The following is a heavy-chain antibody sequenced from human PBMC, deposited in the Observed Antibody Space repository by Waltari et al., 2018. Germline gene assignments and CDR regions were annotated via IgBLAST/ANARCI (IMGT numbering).Heavy chain of an antibody. J-gene: IGHJ3*02. CDR3: ARDPESSSWYREDAFDI. D-gene: IGHD6-13*01. CDR2: ISYDGSNK. V-gene: IGHV3-30*04. CDR1: GFTFSSYA. Sequence: QVQLVESGGGVVQPGRSLRLSCAASGFTFSSYAMHWVRQAPGKGLGWVAVISYDGSNKYYADSVKGRFTISRDNSKNTLYLQMNSLRAEDTAVYYCARDPESSSWYREDAFDIWGQGTMVTVSS.